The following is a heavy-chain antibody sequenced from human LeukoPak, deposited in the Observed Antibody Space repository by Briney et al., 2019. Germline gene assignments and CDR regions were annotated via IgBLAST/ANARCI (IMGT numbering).Heavy chain of an antibody. Sequence: PSETLSLTCTVSGGSISSYYWSWIRQPPGNGLEWIGYIYTSGSTNYNPSLKSRVTISADTSKNQFSLKLSSVTAADPAVYYCARLAATAYWGQGTLVTVSS. CDR2: IYTSGST. D-gene: IGHD2-15*01. V-gene: IGHV4-4*09. CDR1: GGSISSYY. CDR3: ARLAATAY. J-gene: IGHJ4*02.